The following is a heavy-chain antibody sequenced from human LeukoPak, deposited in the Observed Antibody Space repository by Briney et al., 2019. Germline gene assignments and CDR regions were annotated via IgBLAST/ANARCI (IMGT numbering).Heavy chain of an antibody. V-gene: IGHV4-61*02. CDR1: GGSISSGSYC. CDR2: IYTSGST. CDR3: ASPIVVVVAATQTYYFDY. Sequence: SETLSLTCTVSGGSISSGSYCWSWIRQPAGKGLEWIGRIYTSGSTNYNPSLKSRVTISVDTSKNQFSLKLSSVTAADTAVYYCASPIVVVVAATQTYYFDYWGQGTLVTVSS. D-gene: IGHD2-15*01. J-gene: IGHJ4*02.